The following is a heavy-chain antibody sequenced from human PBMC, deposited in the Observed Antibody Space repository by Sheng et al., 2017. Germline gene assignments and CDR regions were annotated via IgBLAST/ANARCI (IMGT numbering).Heavy chain of an antibody. D-gene: IGHD6-13*01. CDR2: INHSGST. CDR1: GGSFSGYY. J-gene: IGHJ4*02. V-gene: IGHV4-34*01. Sequence: QVQLQQWGAGLLKPSETLSLTCAVYGGSFSGYYWSWIRQPPGKGLEWIGEINHSGSTNYNPSLKSRVTISVDTSKNQFSLKLSSVTAADTAVYYCARKRGSSSWYLWAALDYWGQGTLVTVSS. CDR3: ARKRGSSSWYLWAALDY.